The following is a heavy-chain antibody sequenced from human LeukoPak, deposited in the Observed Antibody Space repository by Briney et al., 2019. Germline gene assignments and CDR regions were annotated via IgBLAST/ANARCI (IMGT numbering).Heavy chain of an antibody. CDR1: GGSISSSSYC. D-gene: IGHD6-6*01. J-gene: IGHJ4*02. CDR3: ARLSKWRSSSTKGAFDY. V-gene: IGHV4-39*01. Sequence: SETLSLTCTVSGGSISSSSYCWGWIRQPPGKGLEWIGSIYYSGSTYYNPSLKSRVTISVDTSKNQFSLKLSSVTAADTAVYYCARLSKWRSSSTKGAFDYWGQGTLVTVSS. CDR2: IYYSGST.